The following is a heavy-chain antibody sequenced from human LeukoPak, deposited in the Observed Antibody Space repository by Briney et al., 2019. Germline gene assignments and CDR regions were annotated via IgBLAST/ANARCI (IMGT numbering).Heavy chain of an antibody. CDR3: ATYFYGEYGSYYFDY. CDR1: GGFISGYY. D-gene: IGHD4-17*01. CDR2: IYSSGST. V-gene: IGHV4-59*12. Sequence: PSETLSLTCTVSGGFISGYYWSWIRQPPGKGLEWIGYIYSSGSTNYNPSLKSRVTISVDTSKNQFSLKLSSVTAADTAVYYCATYFYGEYGSYYFDYWGQGTLVTVSS. J-gene: IGHJ4*02.